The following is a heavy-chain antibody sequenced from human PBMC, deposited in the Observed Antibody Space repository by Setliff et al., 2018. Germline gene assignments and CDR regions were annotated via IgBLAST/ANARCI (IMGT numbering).Heavy chain of an antibody. CDR3: ASADVVVAP. Sequence: ASVKVSCKASGYTFSSYGVHWVRQAPGQRLEWMGWINAANGNTKYSQKFQGRVTITRDTSASTVYMELSSLRYEDTAVFYCASADVVVAPWGQGTLVNVSS. V-gene: IGHV1-3*01. D-gene: IGHD2-21*01. CDR2: INAANGNT. CDR1: GYTFSSYG. J-gene: IGHJ4*02.